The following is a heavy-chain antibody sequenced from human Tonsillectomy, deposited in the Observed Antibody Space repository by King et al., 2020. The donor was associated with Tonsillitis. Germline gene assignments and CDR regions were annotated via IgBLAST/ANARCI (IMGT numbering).Heavy chain of an antibody. CDR3: AKDNLAVASTYYFDY. V-gene: IGHV3-9*01. J-gene: IGHJ4*02. CDR2: ISWNSGSI. CDR1: GFTVDDYA. Sequence: VQLVESGGGLVQPGRSLRLFCAASGFTVDDYAMHCVRQGPGKGLEGGAGISWNSGSIGYADSVKGRLTIARDNAKNSLYLKMNRLRAEDTALYYCAKDNLAVASTYYFDYWGQGTLVTVSS. D-gene: IGHD6-19*01.